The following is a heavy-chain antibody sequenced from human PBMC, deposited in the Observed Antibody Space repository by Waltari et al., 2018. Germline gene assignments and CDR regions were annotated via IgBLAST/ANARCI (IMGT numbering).Heavy chain of an antibody. CDR3: ARESGSSGMWDY. CDR1: GYSIRSGYY. CDR2: IYHSGST. V-gene: IGHV4-38-2*02. D-gene: IGHD1-26*01. Sequence: QVQLQESGPGLVKPSETLSLPCAVSGYSIRSGYYWGWIRQPPGKGLEWIGSIYHSGSTYYNPSLKSRVTISVDTSKNQFSLKLSSVTAADTAVYYCARESGSSGMWDYWGQGTLVTVSS. J-gene: IGHJ4*02.